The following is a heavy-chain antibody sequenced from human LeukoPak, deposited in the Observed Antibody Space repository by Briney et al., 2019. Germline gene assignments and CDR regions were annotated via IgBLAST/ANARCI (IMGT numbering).Heavy chain of an antibody. J-gene: IGHJ3*02. CDR2: IYSDGDT. Sequence: PGGSLRLSCAASGFTVSRNYMTWVRQAPGKGLEWVSVIYSDGDTYYVDSVKGRFTISRDNSKNTLYLQMNSLRAEDTAVYYCARENIVVVTAIRDAFDIWGQGTMVTVSS. CDR3: ARENIVVVTAIRDAFDI. V-gene: IGHV3-66*01. D-gene: IGHD2-21*02. CDR1: GFTVSRNY.